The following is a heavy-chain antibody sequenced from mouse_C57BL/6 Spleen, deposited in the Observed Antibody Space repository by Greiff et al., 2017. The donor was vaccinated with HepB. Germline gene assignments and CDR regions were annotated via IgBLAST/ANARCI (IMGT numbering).Heavy chain of an antibody. CDR2: INPNNGGT. CDR1: GYTFTDYN. J-gene: IGHJ2*01. D-gene: IGHD2-2*01. CDR3: ARIGYGYLYYFDY. V-gene: IGHV1-18*01. Sequence: DVQLQESGPELVKPGASVKIPCKASGYTFTDYNMDWVKQSHGKSLEWIGDINPNNGGTIYNQKFKGKATLTVDKSSSTAYMELRSLTSEDTAVYYCARIGYGYLYYFDYWGQGTTLTVSS.